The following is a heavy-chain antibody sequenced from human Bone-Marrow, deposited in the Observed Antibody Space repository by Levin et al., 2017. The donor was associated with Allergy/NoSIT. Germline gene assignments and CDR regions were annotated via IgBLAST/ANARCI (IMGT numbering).Heavy chain of an antibody. D-gene: IGHD4-23*01. Sequence: PSETLSLTCTVSGGSVSSGSYYWSWIRQPPGKGLEWIAYIYHSGSTKYNPSLKSRVTISLDTSRNQFSLRLTSLTAADTAVYYCARWSYFGGLSFDCWGKGTLVTVSS. CDR1: GGSVSSGSYY. CDR2: IYHSGST. J-gene: IGHJ4*02. CDR3: ARWSYFGGLSFDC. V-gene: IGHV4-61*01.